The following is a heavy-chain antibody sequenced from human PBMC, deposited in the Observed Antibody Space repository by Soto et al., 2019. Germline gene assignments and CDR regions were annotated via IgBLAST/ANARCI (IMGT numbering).Heavy chain of an antibody. V-gene: IGHV4-31*03. CDR2: IYYSGST. CDR1: GGSISSGGYY. Sequence: QVQLQESGPGLVKPSQTLSLTCTVSGGSISSGGYYWSWIRQHPGKGLEWIGYIYYSGSTYYNPSLKSRVTISVDTSKNQFSLKLSSVTAADTAVYYCARVGRDDTNLRPPLKDYWGQGTLVTVSS. D-gene: IGHD3-22*01. J-gene: IGHJ4*02. CDR3: ARVGRDDTNLRPPLKDY.